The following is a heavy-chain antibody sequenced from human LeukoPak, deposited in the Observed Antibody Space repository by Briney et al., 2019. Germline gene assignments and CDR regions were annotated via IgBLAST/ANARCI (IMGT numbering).Heavy chain of an antibody. J-gene: IGHJ4*02. CDR1: GGSISSYY. V-gene: IGHV4-59*01. Sequence: PSETLSLTCTVSGGSISSYYWSWVRQPPGKGLEWIGYIYYSGSTNYNPSLKSRVTISVDTSKNQFSLTRSYVTAADTAVYYCASNSGSRGYWGQGTLVTVSS. CDR3: ASNSGSRGY. D-gene: IGHD1-26*01. CDR2: IYYSGST.